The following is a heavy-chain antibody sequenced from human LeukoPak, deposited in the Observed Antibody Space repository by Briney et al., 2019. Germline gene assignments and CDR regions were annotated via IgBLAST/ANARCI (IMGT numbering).Heavy chain of an antibody. V-gene: IGHV6-1*01. CDR3: VRAPRRMGAGFDP. CDR2: TYYRSKWYN. CDR1: GDSVXSNXAA. Sequence: LXLTXAISGDSVXSNXAAWNWIRQSPXRGLEWLGRTYYRSKWYNDYAVSVKSRITINPDTSKNQFSLQLNSVTPEDTAVYYYVRAPRRMGAGFDPWGQGTLVTVSS. J-gene: IGHJ5*02. D-gene: IGHD2-8*01.